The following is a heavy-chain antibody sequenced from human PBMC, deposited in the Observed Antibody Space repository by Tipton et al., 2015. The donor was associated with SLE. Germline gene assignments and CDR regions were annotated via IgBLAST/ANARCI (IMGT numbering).Heavy chain of an antibody. V-gene: IGHV4-59*08. CDR2: VSYGGGT. Sequence: TLSLTCSASGGSISSNYWVWIRQPPGQGLEWIGYVSYGGGTNYNPSLRSRVTMSVEKAKNQFSLKLTSVTAADTAVYYCARGMLTWRGAIVGVDVWGQGTTVNVSS. CDR1: GGSISSNY. D-gene: IGHD3-10*02. J-gene: IGHJ6*02. CDR3: ARGMLTWRGAIVGVDV.